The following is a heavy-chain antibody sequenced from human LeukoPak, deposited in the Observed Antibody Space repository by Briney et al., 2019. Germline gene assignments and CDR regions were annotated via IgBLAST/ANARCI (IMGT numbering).Heavy chain of an antibody. V-gene: IGHV4-39*01. CDR2: IYYSGST. J-gene: IGHJ4*02. Sequence: PSETLSLTCTVSGGSISSSSYYWGWIRQPPGKGLEWIGSIYYSGSTYYNPPLKSRVTISVDTSKNQFSLKLSSVTAADTAVYYCARTGITMIPRGDYWGQGTLVTVSS. CDR3: ARTGITMIPRGDY. D-gene: IGHD3-22*01. CDR1: GGSISSSSYY.